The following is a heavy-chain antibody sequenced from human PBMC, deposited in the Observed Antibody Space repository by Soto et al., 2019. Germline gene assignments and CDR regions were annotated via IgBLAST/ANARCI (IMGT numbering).Heavy chain of an antibody. Sequence: GGSLRLSCTASGFTFGDYAMSWFRQAPGKGLEWVGFIRSKAYGGTTEYAASVKGRFTISRDDSKSIAYLQMNSLKTEDTAVYYCTGGYCSSTSCYGSHWGQGTLVTVSS. J-gene: IGHJ4*02. CDR1: GFTFGDYA. V-gene: IGHV3-49*03. D-gene: IGHD2-2*01. CDR3: TGGYCSSTSCYGSH. CDR2: IRSKAYGGTT.